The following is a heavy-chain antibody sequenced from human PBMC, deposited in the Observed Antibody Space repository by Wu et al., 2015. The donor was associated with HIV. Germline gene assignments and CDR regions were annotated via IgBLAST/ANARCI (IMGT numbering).Heavy chain of an antibody. J-gene: IGHJ6*01. D-gene: IGHD6-19*01. CDR2: INPRGGTA. CDR1: GYSFTAYQ. Sequence: QVQLVQSGAEVKKPGASVKVSCKSSGYSFTAYQIHWVRQAPGQGLEWMGIINPRGGTATYAQKFQGRVSMTRDTSTSTVYMELSSLRSEDTAIYYCTRGQGDSSGPASFCMDVWGKGTSVTVSS. V-gene: IGHV1-46*03. CDR3: TRGQGDSSGPASFCMDV.